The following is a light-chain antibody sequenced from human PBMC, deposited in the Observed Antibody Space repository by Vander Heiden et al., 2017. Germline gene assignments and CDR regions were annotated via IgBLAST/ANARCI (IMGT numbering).Light chain of an antibody. CDR1: QSISSW. J-gene: IGKJ1*01. V-gene: IGKV1-5*03. Sequence: DIQITQSLSTLSASVGDRVTITCRASQSISSWLAWYQQKPGKAPKLLIYKASSLESGVPSRFSGSGSGTEFTLTISSLQPDDFATYYCQQYNSYSGTFGQGTKVEIK. CDR2: KAS. CDR3: QQYNSYSGT.